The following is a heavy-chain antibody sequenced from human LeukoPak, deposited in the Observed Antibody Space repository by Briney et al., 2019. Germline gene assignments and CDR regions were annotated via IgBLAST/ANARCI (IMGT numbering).Heavy chain of an antibody. D-gene: IGHD3-22*01. CDR2: ISAYNGNT. CDR3: ARAHPVYYYDSSGYYFGYFDN. V-gene: IGHV1-18*01. J-gene: IGHJ4*02. Sequence: ASVKVSCKASGYTFTSYGISWVRQAPGQGLEWMGWISAYNGNTNYAQKLQGRVTMTTDTSTSTAYMELRSLRSDDTAVYYCARAHPVYYYDSSGYYFGYFDNWGQGTLVTVSS. CDR1: GYTFTSYG.